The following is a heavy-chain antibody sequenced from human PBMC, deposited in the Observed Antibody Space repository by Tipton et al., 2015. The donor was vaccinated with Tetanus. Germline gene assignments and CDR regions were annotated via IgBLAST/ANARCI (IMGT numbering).Heavy chain of an antibody. CDR1: GGTFSSYA. CDR3: ARGTNQFSVATSYYYYYGMDV. D-gene: IGHD5-12*01. V-gene: IGHV1-69*06. CDR2: IIPIFGTA. J-gene: IGHJ6*02. Sequence: QVQLVQSGAEVKKPGSSVKVSCKASGGTFSSYAISWVRQAPGQGLEWMGGIIPIFGTANYAQKFQGRVTITADKSTSTAYMELSSLRSEDTAVYYCARGTNQFSVATSYYYYYGMDVWGQGTTVTVSS.